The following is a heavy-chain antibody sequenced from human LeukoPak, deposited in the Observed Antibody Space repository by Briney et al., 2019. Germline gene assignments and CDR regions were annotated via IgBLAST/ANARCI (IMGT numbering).Heavy chain of an antibody. CDR1: GGSISSYY. CDR2: IYYSGST. Sequence: PSETLSLTCTVSGGSISSYYWSWIRQPPGKGLEWIGYIYYSGSTNYNPSLKSRVTISVDTSKYQFSLKLSSVTAADTAVYYCAGSYHMTTAEYFQHWGQGTLVTVSS. V-gene: IGHV4-59*08. CDR3: AGSYHMTTAEYFQH. J-gene: IGHJ1*01. D-gene: IGHD4-11*01.